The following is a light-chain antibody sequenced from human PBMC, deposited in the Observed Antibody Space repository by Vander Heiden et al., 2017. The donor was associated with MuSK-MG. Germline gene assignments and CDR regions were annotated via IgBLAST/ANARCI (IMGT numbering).Light chain of an antibody. Sequence: DIQMTQSPSSLSASVGDRVTITCRASQSISSYLNWYQQKPGKAPKLLIYAASSLQSGVPSRFSGSGSGTDFTLRIRRLQPKDFATYYCLQSDSTGFTFGHGTKVEIK. V-gene: IGKV1-39*01. CDR3: LQSDSTGFT. CDR1: QSISSY. J-gene: IGKJ3*01. CDR2: AAS.